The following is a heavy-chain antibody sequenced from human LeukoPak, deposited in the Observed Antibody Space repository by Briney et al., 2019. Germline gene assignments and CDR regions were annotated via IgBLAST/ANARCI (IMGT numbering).Heavy chain of an antibody. D-gene: IGHD2-2*01. CDR1: GFTFSSYG. CDR3: AKEGYCSSTSCYFVDY. J-gene: IGHJ4*02. CDR2: ISYDGSNK. V-gene: IGHV3-30*18. Sequence: GRSLRLSCAASGFTFSSYGMHWVRQAPGKGLEWVAVISYDGSNKYYADSVKGRFTISRDNSKNTLYLQMNSLRAEDTAVYYCAKEGYCSSTSCYFVDYWGQGTLDTVSS.